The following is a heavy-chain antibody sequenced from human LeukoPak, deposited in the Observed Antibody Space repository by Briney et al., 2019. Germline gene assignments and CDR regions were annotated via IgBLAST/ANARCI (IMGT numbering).Heavy chain of an antibody. J-gene: IGHJ6*03. Sequence: GPLRLSCAASGFTFSSYDMHWVRQATGKGLEWVSAIGTAGDTYYPGSVKGRFTISRENAKNSLYLQMNSLRAGDTAVYYCARAYCSSTSCYPAGYMDVWGKGTTVTVSS. CDR3: ARAYCSSTSCYPAGYMDV. CDR2: IGTAGDT. D-gene: IGHD2-2*01. CDR1: GFTFSSYD. V-gene: IGHV3-13*01.